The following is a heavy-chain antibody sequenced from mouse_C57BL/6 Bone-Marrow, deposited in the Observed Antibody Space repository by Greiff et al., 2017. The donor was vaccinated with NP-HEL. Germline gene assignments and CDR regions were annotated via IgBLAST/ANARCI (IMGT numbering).Heavy chain of an antibody. CDR3: AREDYGNPFAY. CDR1: GYSITSGYY. Sequence: VQLQESGPGLVKPSQSLSLTCSVTGYSITSGYYWNWIRQFPGNKLEWMGYISYDGSNNYNPSLKNRISITRDPSKNQYFLKLNSVTTEDTATYYCAREDYGNPFAYWGQGTLVTVSA. V-gene: IGHV3-6*01. J-gene: IGHJ3*01. D-gene: IGHD2-1*01. CDR2: ISYDGSN.